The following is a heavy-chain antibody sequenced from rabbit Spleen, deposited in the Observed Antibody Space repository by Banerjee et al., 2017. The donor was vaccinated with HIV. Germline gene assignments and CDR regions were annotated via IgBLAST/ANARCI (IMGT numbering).Heavy chain of an antibody. D-gene: IGHD2-1*01. CDR3: ARGSAAMTMVITGYYLNL. CDR2: IYPDGSGST. CDR1: GFSFSSSNY. V-gene: IGHV1S45*01. Sequence: QEELEESGGGLVKPEGSLTLTCKASGFSFSSSNYICWVRQAPGKGPEWIGCIYPDGSGSTAYASWAKGRFTISKTSSTTVTLQMTSLTAADTATYFCARGSAAMTMVITGYYLNLWGPGTLVTVS. J-gene: IGHJ4*01.